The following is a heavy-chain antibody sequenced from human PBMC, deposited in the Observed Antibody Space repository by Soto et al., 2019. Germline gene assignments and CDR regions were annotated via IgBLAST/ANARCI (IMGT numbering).Heavy chain of an antibody. J-gene: IGHJ4*02. CDR3: ARRGSGCYYDY. CDR2: ISGSGDST. D-gene: IGHD6-19*01. V-gene: IGHV3-23*01. Sequence: EVQLLESGGGLVQPGGSLRLSCAASGFTFSNYAMNWVRQAPVKGLEWVSVISGSGDSTYHADSVKGRFTISRDNSRTTLYLQMNRLRAEDTAVYYRARRGSGCYYDYWGQGTLVTVSS. CDR1: GFTFSNYA.